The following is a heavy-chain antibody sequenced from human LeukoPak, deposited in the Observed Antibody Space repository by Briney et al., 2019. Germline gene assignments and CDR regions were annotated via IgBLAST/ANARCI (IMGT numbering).Heavy chain of an antibody. CDR2: IYYSGST. Sequence: PSETLSLTCTVSGGSISSYYWSWIRQPPGKGLEWFGYIYYSGSTNYNPSLKSRVTISVDTSKNQFSLKLSSVTAADTAVYYCARHGYYYDSSGYYYGAFDIWGQGTMVTVSS. J-gene: IGHJ3*02. V-gene: IGHV4-59*08. D-gene: IGHD3-22*01. CDR3: ARHGYYYDSSGYYYGAFDI. CDR1: GGSISSYY.